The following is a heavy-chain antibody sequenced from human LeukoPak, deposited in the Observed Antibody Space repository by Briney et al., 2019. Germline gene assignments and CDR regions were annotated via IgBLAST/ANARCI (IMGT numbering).Heavy chain of an antibody. V-gene: IGHV4-34*01. CDR2: INHSGST. J-gene: IGHJ5*02. CDR3: ARGLYGDYSFDP. D-gene: IGHD4-17*01. CDR1: GGSFSGYY. Sequence: SETLSLTCAVYGGSFSGYYWIWIRQPPGKGLEWIGEINHSGSTNYNPSLKSRVTISVDTSKNQFSLKLSSVTAADTAVDYCARGLYGDYSFDPWGQGTLVTVSS.